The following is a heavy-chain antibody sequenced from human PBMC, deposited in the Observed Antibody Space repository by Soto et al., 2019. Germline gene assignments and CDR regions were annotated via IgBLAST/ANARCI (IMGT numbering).Heavy chain of an antibody. V-gene: IGHV3-23*01. J-gene: IGHJ6*02. CDR3: AKGRSYYYYYGVDV. CDR1: GFTLRSCA. Sequence: GGPLRLSCAASGFTLRSCARGWVRQAPGKGLEWVSDIIDSGASTYYADSVKGRFTISRDNSKSTLYLQMNSLRAEDTALYYCAKGRSYYYYYGVDVWGQGTTVTVSS. CDR2: IIDSGAST.